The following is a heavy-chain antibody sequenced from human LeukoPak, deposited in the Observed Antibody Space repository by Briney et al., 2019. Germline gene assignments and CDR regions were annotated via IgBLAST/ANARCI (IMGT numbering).Heavy chain of an antibody. Sequence: GGSLRLSCAASGFTFSSHWMHWVRQVPGKGLVWVSRINGDASSTSYADSVKGRFTISRDNSKNTLYLQMNSLRAEDTAVYYCARDLKDYWGQGTLVTVSS. V-gene: IGHV3-74*01. CDR1: GFTFSSHW. CDR3: ARDLKDY. J-gene: IGHJ4*02. CDR2: INGDASST.